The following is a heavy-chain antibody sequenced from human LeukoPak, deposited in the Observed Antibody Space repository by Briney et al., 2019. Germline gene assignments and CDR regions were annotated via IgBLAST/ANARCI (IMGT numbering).Heavy chain of an antibody. CDR3: AKDGNTAMDTGYYFDY. V-gene: IGHV3-30*18. D-gene: IGHD5-18*01. CDR2: ISYDGSNK. J-gene: IGHJ4*02. Sequence: GRSLRLSCAASGFTFSSYGMHWVRQAPGKGLEWVAVISYDGSNKYYADSVKGRFTISRDNSKNTLYLQMNSLRAEDTAVYYCAKDGNTAMDTGYYFDYWGQGTLVTVSS. CDR1: GFTFSSYG.